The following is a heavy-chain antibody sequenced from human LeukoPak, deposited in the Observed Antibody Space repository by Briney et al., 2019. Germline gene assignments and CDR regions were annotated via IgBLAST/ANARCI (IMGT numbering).Heavy chain of an antibody. CDR3: ARDLVTVTKGFDI. D-gene: IGHD4-17*01. J-gene: IGHJ3*02. CDR2: ISYIGST. CDR1: GDSFSSHY. V-gene: IGHV4-59*11. Sequence: PSETLSLTCAVSGDSFSSHYWTWIRHSPGKGLEWIGYISYIGSTNYNPSLKSRVTISIDTSKNQFSLKLRSVTAADTAVYYCARDLVTVTKGFDIWGQGTMVSVSS.